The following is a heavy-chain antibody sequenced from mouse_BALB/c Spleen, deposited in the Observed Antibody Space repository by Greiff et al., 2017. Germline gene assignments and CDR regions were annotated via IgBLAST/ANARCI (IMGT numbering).Heavy chain of an antibody. CDR1: GYSITSGYS. D-gene: IGHD1-1*01. J-gene: IGHJ2*01. Sequence: VQLKESGPDLVKPSQSLSLTCTVTGYSITSGYSWHWIRQFPGNKLEWMGYIHYSGSTNYNPSLKSRISITRDTSKNQFFLQLNSVTTEDTATYYGARGGGLTVVEGYYFDYWGQGTTLTVSS. CDR3: ARGGGLTVVEGYYFDY. CDR2: IHYSGST. V-gene: IGHV3-1*02.